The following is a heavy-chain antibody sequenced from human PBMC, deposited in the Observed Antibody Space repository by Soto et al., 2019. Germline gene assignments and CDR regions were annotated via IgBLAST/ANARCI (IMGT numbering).Heavy chain of an antibody. D-gene: IGHD6-25*01. CDR2: INHSGST. Sequence: SETLSLTCAVHARSFRGYYGSWIRPPPGKGLEWIGEINHSGSTNYNPSLKSRVTISVDTSKNQISLKLSSVTSADTAVYYCVREVAAVVTDWFDPGGREPLVTFS. CDR1: ARSFRGYY. J-gene: IGHJ5*02. V-gene: IGHV4-34*01. CDR3: VREVAAVVTDWFDP.